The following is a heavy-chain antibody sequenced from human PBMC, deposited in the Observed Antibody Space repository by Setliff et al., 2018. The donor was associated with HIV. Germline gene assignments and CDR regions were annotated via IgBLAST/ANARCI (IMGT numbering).Heavy chain of an antibody. J-gene: IGHJ6*02. V-gene: IGHV4-61*02. CDR3: ARGGYYYYFGVDV. Sequence: PSETLSLTCTVSGGSISSETFSWNWIRQPAGKGLEWIGRIYTSGSTDYNPSLKSRVTMSVDTSKNQFSLKLSSVTAADTAVYYCARGGYYYYFGVDVWGQGTTVTV. CDR1: GGSISSETFS. CDR2: IYTSGST. D-gene: IGHD3-16*01.